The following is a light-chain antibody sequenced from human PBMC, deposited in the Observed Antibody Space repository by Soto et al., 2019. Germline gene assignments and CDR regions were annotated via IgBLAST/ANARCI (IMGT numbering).Light chain of an antibody. V-gene: IGLV1-44*01. Sequence: QSVLTQPPSASGTPGQRVTISCSGSSSNIGSNTVNWYQHLPGTAPKLLIYSNNQRPSGVPDRFSGSKSGTSASLAISGLQSDDEADYYCAAWDDSLNAWVLGGGTKLTVL. J-gene: IGLJ3*02. CDR1: SSNIGSNT. CDR3: AAWDDSLNAWV. CDR2: SNN.